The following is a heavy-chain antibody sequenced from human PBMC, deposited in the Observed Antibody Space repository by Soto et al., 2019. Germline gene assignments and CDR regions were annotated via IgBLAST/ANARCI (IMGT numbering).Heavy chain of an antibody. CDR1: GYTFATYA. V-gene: IGHV1-3*04. CDR3: TRVYTIFLNPDYYSYDMDV. J-gene: IGHJ6*02. Sequence: QVQLVQSGAEVKKPGGSVKVSCKASGYTFATYAIHWVRQAPGQRLEWMGWINTGNGNTEYSQNFQGRVTITRDTSASTAYMELSSLSSEDTAMYYCTRVYTIFLNPDYYSYDMDVWGQGTTVTVAS. D-gene: IGHD3-9*01. CDR2: INTGNGNT.